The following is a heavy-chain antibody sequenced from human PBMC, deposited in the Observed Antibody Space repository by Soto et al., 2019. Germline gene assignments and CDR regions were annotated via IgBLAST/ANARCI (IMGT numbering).Heavy chain of an antibody. J-gene: IGHJ4*02. CDR1: GDSISRGNY. CDR2: ISYSGST. D-gene: IGHD1-26*01. CDR3: ARAAPTAAVDY. Sequence: QVQLQESGPGLVKTSQTLSLTCTVSGDSISRGNYWSWIRQHPGKGLQWIGYISYSGSTYYNPSLKSRVSISADTSKSQLSLKLTSVTAADTAVYYCARAAPTAAVDYWGQGSLVTVSS. V-gene: IGHV4-31*03.